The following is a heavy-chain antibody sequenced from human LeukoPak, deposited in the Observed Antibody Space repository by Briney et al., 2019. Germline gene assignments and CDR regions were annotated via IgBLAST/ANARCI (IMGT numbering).Heavy chain of an antibody. V-gene: IGHV1-69*04. D-gene: IGHD6-13*01. J-gene: IGHJ5*02. CDR1: GGTFSSYA. CDR2: IIPILGIA. CDR3: ARSVRQQLENWFDP. Sequence: GASVEVSCKASGGTFSSYAISWVRQAPGQGLEWMGRIIPILGIANYAQKFQGRVTITADKSTSTAYMELSSLRSEDTAVYYCARSVRQQLENWFDPWGQGTLVTVSS.